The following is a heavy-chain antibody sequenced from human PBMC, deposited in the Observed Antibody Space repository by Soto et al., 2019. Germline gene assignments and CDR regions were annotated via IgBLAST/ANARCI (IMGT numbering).Heavy chain of an antibody. V-gene: IGHV3-23*01. CDR2: ISGSGGST. Sequence: GGSLRLSCAASGFTFSSYAMSWVRQAPGKGLEWVSAISGSGGSTYYADSVKGRFTISRDNSKNTLYLQMNSLRAEVTAVYYCAKRLCDFWGGYYDYWGQGTLVTVSS. J-gene: IGHJ4*02. CDR1: GFTFSSYA. D-gene: IGHD3-3*01. CDR3: AKRLCDFWGGYYDY.